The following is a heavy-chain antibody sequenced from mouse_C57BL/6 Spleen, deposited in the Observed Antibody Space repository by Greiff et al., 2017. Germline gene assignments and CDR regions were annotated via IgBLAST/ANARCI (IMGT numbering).Heavy chain of an antibody. J-gene: IGHJ3*01. Sequence: EVQVVESGGGLVKPGGSLKLSCAASGFTFSDYGMHWVRQAPEKGLEWVAYISSGSSTIYYADTVKGRFTISRDNAKNTLFLQMTSLRSEDTAMYYCARTGYDYDSAWFAYWGQGTLVTVSA. CDR3: ARTGYDYDSAWFAY. V-gene: IGHV5-17*01. CDR2: ISSGSSTI. D-gene: IGHD2-4*01. CDR1: GFTFSDYG.